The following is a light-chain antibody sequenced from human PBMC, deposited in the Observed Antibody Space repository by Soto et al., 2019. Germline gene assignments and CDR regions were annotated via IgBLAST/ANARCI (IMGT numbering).Light chain of an antibody. CDR3: SSYTSNTTLDVV. Sequence: QSALTQPASVSGAPGQSITISCTGTSSDVGGHNYVSWYQQHPGTDPKLMIYDVTNRPSGVSHRCSGCKYGNTASLTISGLQAEDEDAYYCSSYTSNTTLDVVFGGGTKLTVL. CDR1: SSDVGGHNY. CDR2: DVT. V-gene: IGLV2-14*01. J-gene: IGLJ2*01.